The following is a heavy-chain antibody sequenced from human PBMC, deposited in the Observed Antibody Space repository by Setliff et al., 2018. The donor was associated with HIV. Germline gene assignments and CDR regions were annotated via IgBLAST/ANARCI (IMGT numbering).Heavy chain of an antibody. CDR1: DGSISSYY. J-gene: IGHJ4*02. CDR2: IYTSGST. D-gene: IGHD3-3*01. CDR3: ARSIVPVASGYYYFEY. Sequence: SETLSLTCTVSDGSISSYYWSWIRQPAGEGLEWIGRIYTSGSTNYNPSFKSRLTMSLDPSKNQSSLKLRSVAAGDTAVYYCARSIVPVASGYYYFEYWGQGTLVTVSS. V-gene: IGHV4-4*07.